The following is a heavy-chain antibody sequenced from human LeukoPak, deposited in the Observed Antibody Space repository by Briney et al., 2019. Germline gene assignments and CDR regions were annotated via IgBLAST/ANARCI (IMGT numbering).Heavy chain of an antibody. J-gene: IGHJ4*02. Sequence: ASVKVSCKASGGTFSSYAISWVRQAPGQGLEWMGGIIPIFGTANYAQKFQGRVTLTRDTSISTAYMELSRLRSDDTAVYYCARDDCSSTSCSRDFDYWGQGTLVTVSS. V-gene: IGHV1-69*05. CDR1: GGTFSSYA. CDR2: IIPIFGTA. CDR3: ARDDCSSTSCSRDFDY. D-gene: IGHD2-2*01.